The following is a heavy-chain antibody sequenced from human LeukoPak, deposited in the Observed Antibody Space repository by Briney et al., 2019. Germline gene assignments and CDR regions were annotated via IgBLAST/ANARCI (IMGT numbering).Heavy chain of an antibody. V-gene: IGHV3-9*01. J-gene: IGHJ4*02. CDR1: GFTFDEYA. D-gene: IGHD6-13*01. Sequence: GGSLRLSCAASGFTFDEYAMHWVRQAPGKGLEWVSGISWSSGSIDYADSVKGRFTISRDNAKNSLYLQMNSLRAEDTALYYCAKEVAATGVYYFDYWGQGTLVTVSS. CDR3: AKEVAATGVYYFDY. CDR2: ISWSSGSI.